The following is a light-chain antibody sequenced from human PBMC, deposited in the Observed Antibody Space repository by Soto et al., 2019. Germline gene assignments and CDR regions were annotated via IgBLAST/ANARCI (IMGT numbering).Light chain of an antibody. CDR3: QSYDSSLSGYV. CDR2: GNS. Sequence: QSVLTQPPSVSGAPGQRVTISCTGSSSNIGAGYGVHWYQQLPGTAPKRLIYGNSNRPSRVPDRFSGSKSGTSASLAITGLQAEDEADYYCQSYDSSLSGYVCGTGTKVTVL. V-gene: IGLV1-40*01. J-gene: IGLJ1*01. CDR1: SSNIGAGYG.